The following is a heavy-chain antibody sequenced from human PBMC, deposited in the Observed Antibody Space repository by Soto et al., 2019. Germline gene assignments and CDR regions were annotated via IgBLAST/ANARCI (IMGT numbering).Heavy chain of an antibody. CDR3: ATGGRDYYHYYMDV. J-gene: IGHJ6*03. CDR2: FDPEDGET. Sequence: ASVKVSCKVSGYTLTELSMHWVRQAPGKGLEWMGGFDPEDGETIYAQKFQGRVTMTEDTSTDTAYMELSSLRSEDTAVYYCATGGRDYYHYYMDVWGKGTTVTVSS. V-gene: IGHV1-24*01. CDR1: GYTLTELS.